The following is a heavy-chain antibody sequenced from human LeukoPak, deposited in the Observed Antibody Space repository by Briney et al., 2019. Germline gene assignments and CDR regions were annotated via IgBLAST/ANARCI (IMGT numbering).Heavy chain of an antibody. D-gene: IGHD6-6*01. CDR3: ARADSSIAARLSRSSIFNYYYYMDV. J-gene: IGHJ6*03. CDR2: IKQDGREK. Sequence: GGSLRLSCAASGFTFIGYWMSWVRQAPGKGLEWVANIKQDGREKYYVDSVKGRFTISRDNAKNSLYLQMNSLRAEDTAVYYCARADSSIAARLSRSSIFNYYYYMDVWGKGTTVTVSS. V-gene: IGHV3-7*01. CDR1: GFTFIGYW.